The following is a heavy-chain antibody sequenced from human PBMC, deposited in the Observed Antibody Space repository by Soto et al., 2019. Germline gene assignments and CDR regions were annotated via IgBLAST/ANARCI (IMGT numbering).Heavy chain of an antibody. Sequence: SETLSLTCAVSGGSISSSNWWSWVRQPPGKKLEWNGKIYHSVCTIYNPSLKSRVTISVDKSNNQFSLKLSSVTAADTAVYYCATKDPAAGRYYFDYWGQGTLVTVSS. J-gene: IGHJ4*02. CDR1: GGSISSSNW. V-gene: IGHV4-4*02. CDR2: IYHSVCT. D-gene: IGHD6-13*01. CDR3: ATKDPAAGRYYFDY.